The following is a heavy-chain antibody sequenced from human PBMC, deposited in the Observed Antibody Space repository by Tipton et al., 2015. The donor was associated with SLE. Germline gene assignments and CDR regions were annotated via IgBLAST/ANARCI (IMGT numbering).Heavy chain of an antibody. D-gene: IGHD6-19*01. CDR1: GFTFSSYW. Sequence: SLRLSCAASGFTFSSYWMSWVRQAPGKGLEWVSVIYSGGSTYYADSVKGRFTISRDNSKNTLYLQMNSLRAEDTAVYYCAREDSSVTGFDYWGQGTLVTVSS. CDR3: AREDSSVTGFDY. CDR2: IYSGGST. V-gene: IGHV3-53*01. J-gene: IGHJ4*02.